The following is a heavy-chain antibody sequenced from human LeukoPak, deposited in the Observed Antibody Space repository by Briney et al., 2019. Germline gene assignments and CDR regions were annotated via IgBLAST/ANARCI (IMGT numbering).Heavy chain of an antibody. J-gene: IGHJ3*02. CDR2: IRSYSSYI. Sequence: AGGSLRLSCTASGFTFDTYNFNWVRQAPGKGLEWVATIRSYSSYIHYADSVKGRFTISRDDAKKSMFLVMNSLRVEDTAVYYCVALQEYDAFDMWGQGTMVTVSS. D-gene: IGHD2/OR15-2a*01. CDR1: GFTFDTYN. CDR3: VALQEYDAFDM. V-gene: IGHV3-21*01.